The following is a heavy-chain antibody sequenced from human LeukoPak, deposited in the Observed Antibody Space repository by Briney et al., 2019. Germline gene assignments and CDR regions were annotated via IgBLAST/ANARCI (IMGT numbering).Heavy chain of an antibody. CDR1: GFTFSSYG. Sequence: GRSLRLSCAASGFTFSSYGMHWVRQAPGKGLEWVAVIWYDGSNKYYADSVKGRFTISRDNSKNTLYLQMNSLRAEDTAVYYCARGTLWFGELSHIFDYWDQGTLVTVSS. J-gene: IGHJ4*02. D-gene: IGHD3-10*01. V-gene: IGHV3-33*01. CDR2: IWYDGSNK. CDR3: ARGTLWFGELSHIFDY.